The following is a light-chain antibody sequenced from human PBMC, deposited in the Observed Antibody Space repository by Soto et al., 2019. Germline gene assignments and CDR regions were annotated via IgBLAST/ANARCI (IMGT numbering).Light chain of an antibody. Sequence: QSALTQPPSVSGSPGQSVAISCTGTSSDVGSYNCVSWYQQPPGAAPKLMIYEVSNRPSGVPDRFSGSKSGNTASLTISGLQAEDEADYYCNSYTGSSTYVFGTGTKVTVL. CDR3: NSYTGSSTYV. J-gene: IGLJ1*01. CDR2: EVS. CDR1: SSDVGSYNC. V-gene: IGLV2-18*02.